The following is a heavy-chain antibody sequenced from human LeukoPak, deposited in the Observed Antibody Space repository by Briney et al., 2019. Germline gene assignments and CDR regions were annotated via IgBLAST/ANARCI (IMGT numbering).Heavy chain of an antibody. J-gene: IGHJ3*02. Sequence: SATLSLTFSVSGGSIIGHYWSWIRQPPGKGLEWLGYIYHSGSTKYNPSLESRVTISVDTSKNQFSLKVSSVTAADTAMYHCARHISGSVAFDIWGQGTMVTVSS. V-gene: IGHV4-59*08. CDR1: GGSIIGHY. CDR3: ARHISGSVAFDI. CDR2: IYHSGST. D-gene: IGHD1-20*01.